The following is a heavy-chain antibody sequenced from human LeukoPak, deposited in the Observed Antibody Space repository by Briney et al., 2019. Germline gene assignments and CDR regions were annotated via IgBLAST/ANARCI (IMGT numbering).Heavy chain of an antibody. J-gene: IGHJ3*02. CDR2: ISGSGGST. Sequence: GGSLRLSCAASGFTFSSYAMSWVRQAPRKGLEWVSAISGSGGSTYYADSVKGRFTISRDNSKNTLYLQMNSLRAEDTAVYYCATPFGNYILHSFDIWGQGTMVTVSS. CDR1: GFTFSSYA. CDR3: ATPFGNYILHSFDI. D-gene: IGHD4-11*01. V-gene: IGHV3-23*01.